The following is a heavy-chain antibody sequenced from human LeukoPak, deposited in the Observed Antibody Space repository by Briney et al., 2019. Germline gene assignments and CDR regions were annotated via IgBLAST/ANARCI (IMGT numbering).Heavy chain of an antibody. CDR3: ARLPYCGGGSCYFDY. V-gene: IGHV4-34*01. J-gene: IGHJ4*02. Sequence: SETLSLTCAVYGGSFSGYYWSWIRQPPGKGLEWIGEINHSGSTNYNPSLKSRVTMSVDTSKHQFSLKLSSVTAADTAVYYCARLPYCGGGSCYFDYWGQGTLVTVSS. CDR1: GGSFSGYY. D-gene: IGHD2-15*01. CDR2: INHSGST.